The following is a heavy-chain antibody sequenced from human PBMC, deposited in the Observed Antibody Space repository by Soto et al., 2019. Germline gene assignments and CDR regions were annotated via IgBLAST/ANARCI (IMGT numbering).Heavy chain of an antibody. CDR1: GGTFSSYA. CDR2: IIPIFGTA. CDR3: ATWATLVGDTHPIDY. V-gene: IGHV1-69*13. J-gene: IGHJ4*02. Sequence: EASVKVSCKASGGTFSSYAISWVRQAPGQGLEWMGGIIPIFGTAKYAQKFQGRVTITADASTSTAYMELSSLRSEDTAVYYCATWATLVGDTHPIDYWGQGTLVTVSS. D-gene: IGHD1-26*01.